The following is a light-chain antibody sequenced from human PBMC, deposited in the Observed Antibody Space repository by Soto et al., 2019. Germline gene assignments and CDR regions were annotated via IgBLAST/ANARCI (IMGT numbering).Light chain of an antibody. CDR1: KLGDKY. J-gene: IGLJ3*02. CDR3: QAWDSVTAWV. Sequence: SYELTQPPSVSVSPGQTASITCSGAKLGDKYGCWYQQKPGQSPVLVIYQDNKRPSGIPERFSGSNSGNTATLTISGTQAMDEADYYCQAWDSVTAWVFGGGTKVTVL. V-gene: IGLV3-1*01. CDR2: QDN.